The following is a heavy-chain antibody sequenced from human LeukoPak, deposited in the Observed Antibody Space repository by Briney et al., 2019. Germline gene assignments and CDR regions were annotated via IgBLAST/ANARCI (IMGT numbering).Heavy chain of an antibody. J-gene: IGHJ4*02. CDR1: GFTFSSYW. CDR3: ARDRSVGATTYGY. V-gene: IGHV3-7*01. Sequence: GGSLRLSCAASGFTFSSYWMSWVRQAPGKGMEWVANIKQDGSEKYYVDSVKGRFTISRDNAKNSLYLQMNSLRAEDTAVYYCARDRSVGATTYGYWGQGTLVTVSS. CDR2: IKQDGSEK. D-gene: IGHD1-26*01.